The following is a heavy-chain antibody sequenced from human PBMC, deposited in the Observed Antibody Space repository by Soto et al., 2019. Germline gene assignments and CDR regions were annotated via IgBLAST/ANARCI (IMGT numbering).Heavy chain of an antibody. Sequence: QVHLQESGPGLVKPSETLSLTCTVSGDSISTYYWTWIRQPPGKGLEWIGYIYYNGNTNYNASHKSRVTMSVDTSRNQFSLKLNSVTAADTAVYYCARGWGFGINYYYFEYWGQGSLVIVSS. V-gene: IGHV4-59*01. CDR2: IYYNGNT. CDR3: ARGWGFGINYYYFEY. D-gene: IGHD2-21*01. J-gene: IGHJ4*02. CDR1: GDSISTYY.